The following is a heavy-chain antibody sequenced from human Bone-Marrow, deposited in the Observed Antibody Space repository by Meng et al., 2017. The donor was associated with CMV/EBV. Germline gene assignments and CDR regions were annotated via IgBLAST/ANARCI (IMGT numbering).Heavy chain of an antibody. CDR1: GFTFSNAW. CDR3: ARNLKAVALDY. V-gene: IGHV3-7*01. D-gene: IGHD6-13*01. CDR2: IKQDGSEK. J-gene: IGHJ4*02. Sequence: GESLKISCAASGFTFSNAWMNWVRQAPGKGLEWVANIKQDGSEKYYVDSVKGRFTISRDNAKKSLYLQMNSLRAEDTAVYYCARNLKAVALDYWGQGTLVTVSS.